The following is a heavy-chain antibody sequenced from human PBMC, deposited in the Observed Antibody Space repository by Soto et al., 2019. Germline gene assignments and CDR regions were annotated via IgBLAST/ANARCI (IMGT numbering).Heavy chain of an antibody. CDR3: ARPYGGKIGDAPDL. CDR1: GFTFSIYV. D-gene: IGHD2-15*01. Sequence: LRLSCAASGFTFSIYVMSWVRQVPGKGLEWVSTISDSGDSAYYADSVKGRFTISRDNSKNTLYLQMNSLRAEDTAVYYCARPYGGKIGDAPDLWGQGTMVTVSS. V-gene: IGHV3-23*01. CDR2: ISDSGDSA. J-gene: IGHJ3*01.